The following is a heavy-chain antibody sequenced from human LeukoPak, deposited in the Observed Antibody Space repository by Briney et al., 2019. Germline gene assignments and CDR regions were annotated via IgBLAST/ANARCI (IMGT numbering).Heavy chain of an antibody. CDR1: GGSISSGDYY. CDR2: IHHSGDT. CDR3: ARLIAADPQLDS. D-gene: IGHD6-13*01. V-gene: IGHV4-30-2*01. Sequence: SQTLSLTCTVSGGSISSGDYYWRWIRQPPGKGLEWIGYIHHSGDTYQNPSLKSRVTVSSDRSKNQFYLKLSSVTAADTAVYYCARLIAADPQLDSWGQGTLVTVSS. J-gene: IGHJ4*02.